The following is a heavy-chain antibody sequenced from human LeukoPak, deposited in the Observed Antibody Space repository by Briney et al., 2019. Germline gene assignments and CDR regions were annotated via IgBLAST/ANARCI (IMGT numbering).Heavy chain of an antibody. J-gene: IGHJ4*02. CDR3: AREFYDSSGYNYLDS. CDR2: IWFDGTNK. D-gene: IGHD3-22*01. Sequence: GGSLRLSCAASGFSFNRHGMYWVRQAPGKGLEWVAVIWFDGTNKYYADSVKGRFTVSRDNFKNTLNLQMNSLRAEDTAVYYCAREFYDSSGYNYLDSWGQGTLVTVSS. CDR1: GFSFNRHG. V-gene: IGHV3-33*07.